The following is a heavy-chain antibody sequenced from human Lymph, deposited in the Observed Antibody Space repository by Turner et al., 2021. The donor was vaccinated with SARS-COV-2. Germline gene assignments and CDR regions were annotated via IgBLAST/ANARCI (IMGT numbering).Heavy chain of an antibody. V-gene: IGHV4-59*01. D-gene: IGHD2-21*02. Sequence: QVQLQESGPRLVKPLETLSLTCTVSGGSMYSNYWSWIRQPPGKRLEWIGYIYYRGSTNYNPSLESRVTISVDTSRNQFSLNLTSVTAADTAIYYCARETVNNWVDPWGQGTLVTVS. CDR3: ARETVNNWVDP. CDR1: GGSMYSNY. CDR2: IYYRGST. J-gene: IGHJ5*02.